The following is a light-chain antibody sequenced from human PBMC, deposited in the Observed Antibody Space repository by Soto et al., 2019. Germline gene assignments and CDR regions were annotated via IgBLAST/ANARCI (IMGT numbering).Light chain of an antibody. V-gene: IGKV3-15*01. CDR1: QSVSSN. Sequence: ILIAQSPANRYVSPGERATLSCRASQSVSSNLAWYQQTPGQAPSILIYGASTRATGTPARFSGSGSWTDCTLTISRLEPEDVSVDYCQQRSNWPRTFGQGTQVDIK. J-gene: IGKJ1*01. CDR3: QQRSNWPRT. CDR2: GAS.